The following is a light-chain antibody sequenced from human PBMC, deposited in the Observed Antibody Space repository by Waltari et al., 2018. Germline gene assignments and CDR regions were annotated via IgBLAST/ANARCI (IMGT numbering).Light chain of an antibody. V-gene: IGKV3-20*01. J-gene: IGKJ3*01. CDR2: GAS. CDR1: QSVSSSS. Sequence: EIVLTQSPGTLSLSPGERAILSCRASQSVSSSSLAWDKQKPGQAPRLLIYGASSRAAGIPDRFSGSGSGIDFTLTITRLEPEDFAVYFCQQYGRAPFTFGPGTTVDF. CDR3: QQYGRAPFT.